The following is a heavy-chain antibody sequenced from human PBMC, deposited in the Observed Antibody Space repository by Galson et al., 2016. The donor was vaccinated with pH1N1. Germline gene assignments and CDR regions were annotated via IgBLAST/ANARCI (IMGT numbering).Heavy chain of an antibody. Sequence: SVKVSCKASGGSFSSHAVGWVRQAPGQGLEWMGGIIPLLGISKYGERFQGRITIKADKSTSTAYMELSSLTSEDTALYYCARVPAEAVTGSRYYFDLWGQGTLVTISS. CDR3: ARVPAEAVTGSRYYFDL. CDR2: IIPLLGIS. CDR1: GGSFSSHA. D-gene: IGHD6-19*01. J-gene: IGHJ4*02. V-gene: IGHV1-69*10.